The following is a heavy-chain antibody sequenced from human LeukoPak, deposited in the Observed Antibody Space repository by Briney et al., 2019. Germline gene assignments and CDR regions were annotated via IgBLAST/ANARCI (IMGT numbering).Heavy chain of an antibody. CDR1: GYSISSGYY. D-gene: IGHD2-15*01. CDR3: ARDSLVVVATIDY. CDR2: IYHSGST. Sequence: SETLSLTCTVSGYSISSGYYWGWIRQPPGKGLEWIGGIYHSGSTYYNPSLKSRVTISVDTSKNQFSLKLSSVTAADTAVYYCARDSLVVVATIDYWGQGTLVTVSS. J-gene: IGHJ4*02. V-gene: IGHV4-38-2*02.